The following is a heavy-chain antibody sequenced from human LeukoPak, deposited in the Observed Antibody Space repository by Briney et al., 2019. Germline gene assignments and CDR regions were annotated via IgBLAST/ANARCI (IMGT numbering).Heavy chain of an antibody. J-gene: IGHJ4*02. D-gene: IGHD7-27*01. CDR2: IYYSGST. Sequence: TSETLSLTCTVSGGSISSSSYYWGWIRQPPGKGLEWIGSIYYSGSTYYNPSLKSRVTISVDTSKNQFSLKLSSVTAADTAVYYCARQVANWGFDYWGQGTLVTVSS. CDR1: GGSISSSSYY. CDR3: ARQVANWGFDY. V-gene: IGHV4-39*07.